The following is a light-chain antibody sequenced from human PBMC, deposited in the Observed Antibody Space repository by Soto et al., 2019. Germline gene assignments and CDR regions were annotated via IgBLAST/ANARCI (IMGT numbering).Light chain of an antibody. Sequence: EIVMTQYPAPLDVPPGESVRLSCRASQSVSSRLAWYHQKPGQYPRLLIYGASTRATGIPARFSGSGSGTEFTLTISSLQSDDFGLYYCNQYNNFWTVGKGTKVDIK. CDR1: QSVSSR. CDR3: NQYNNFWT. CDR2: GAS. V-gene: IGKV3-15*01. J-gene: IGKJ1*01.